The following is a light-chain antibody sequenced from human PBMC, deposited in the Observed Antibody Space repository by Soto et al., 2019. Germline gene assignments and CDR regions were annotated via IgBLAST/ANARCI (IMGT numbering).Light chain of an antibody. V-gene: IGKV4-1*01. Sequence: DIVMTQSADSLAVSLGERATINCKSSQSVFSNSNNKKYLAWYQQKPGQPPKLLIHWASIRESGVPDRFSGSGSGTDFTLTINSLLAEDVAVYYCQQYYSTPPVAFGPGTKVDIK. CDR1: QSVFSNSNNKKY. CDR2: WAS. CDR3: QQYYSTPPVA. J-gene: IGKJ3*01.